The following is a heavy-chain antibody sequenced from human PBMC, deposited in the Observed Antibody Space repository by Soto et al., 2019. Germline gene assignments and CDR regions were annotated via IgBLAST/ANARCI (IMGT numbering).Heavy chain of an antibody. Sequence: QVQLVQSGAEVKKPGSSVKVSCKASGGTFSSYAISWVRQAPGQGLEWMGGIIPIFGTANYAQKFQGRVTSTADKSTSAAYMELSSLRSEDAAVYYCARGGYSSTARGYFQHWGQGSLVTVAS. CDR3: ARGGYSSTARGYFQH. D-gene: IGHD6-13*01. J-gene: IGHJ1*01. V-gene: IGHV1-69*06. CDR2: IIPIFGTA. CDR1: GGTFSSYA.